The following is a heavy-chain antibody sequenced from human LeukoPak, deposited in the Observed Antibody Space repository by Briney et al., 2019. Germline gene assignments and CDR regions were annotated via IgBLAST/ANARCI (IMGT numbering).Heavy chain of an antibody. CDR2: IKSKSADGTA. V-gene: IGHV3-15*01. J-gene: IGHJ4*02. D-gene: IGHD3-10*01. CDR3: ATVRVNFFDH. Sequence: GGSLRLSRAASGFIFSNAWMSWVRKAPGKGLEWIGRIKSKSADGTADYAAFVKGSFTISRDDSKNTLFLQMNSLKSEDTAVYYCATVRVNFFDHWGQGALVTVSS. CDR1: GFIFSNAW.